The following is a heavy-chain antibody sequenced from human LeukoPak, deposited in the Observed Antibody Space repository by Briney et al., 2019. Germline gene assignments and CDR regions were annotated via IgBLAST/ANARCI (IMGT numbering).Heavy chain of an antibody. J-gene: IGHJ6*03. CDR2: ISSSGSTI. CDR3: ARDEVYCSGGSCYSHYYYYYYMDV. V-gene: IGHV3-11*04. D-gene: IGHD2-15*01. CDR1: GFTLSDYY. Sequence: GGSLRLSCAASGFTLSDYYMSCIRQAPGKGLEWVSYISSSGSTIYYADSVKGRFTISRDNAKNSLYLQMNSLRAEDTAVYYCARDEVYCSGGSCYSHYYYYYYMDVWGKGTTVTVSS.